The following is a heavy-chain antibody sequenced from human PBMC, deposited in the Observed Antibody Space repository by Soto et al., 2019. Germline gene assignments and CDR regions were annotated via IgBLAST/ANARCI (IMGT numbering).Heavy chain of an antibody. J-gene: IGHJ6*02. CDR2: IHYRGST. CDR1: GGSITGAYY. D-gene: IGHD2-15*01. V-gene: IGHV4-31*03. CDR3: ARVRDSFGLDV. Sequence: PSETLSLTCNVSGGSITGAYYWNWIRQHPGKGLEWIGSIHYRGSTYYNPSLKSRITISLDRSNNQFSLKLSSVTAADTAVYYCARVRDSFGLDVWGQG.